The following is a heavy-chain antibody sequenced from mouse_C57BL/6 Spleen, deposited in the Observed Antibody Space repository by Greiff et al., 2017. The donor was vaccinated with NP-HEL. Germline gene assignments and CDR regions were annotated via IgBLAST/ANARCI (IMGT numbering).Heavy chain of an antibody. V-gene: IGHV1-76*01. D-gene: IGHD1-1*01. J-gene: IGHJ2*01. Sequence: RPGQGLEWIARIYPGSGNTYYNEKFKGKATLTAEKSSSTAYMQLSSLTSEDSAVYFCAILGSSYFDYWGQGTTLTVSS. CDR3: AILGSSYFDY. CDR2: IYPGSGNT.